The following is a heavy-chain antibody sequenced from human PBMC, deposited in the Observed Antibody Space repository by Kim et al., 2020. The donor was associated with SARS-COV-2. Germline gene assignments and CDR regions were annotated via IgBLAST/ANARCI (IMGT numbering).Heavy chain of an antibody. CDR1: VFTFSSYA. J-gene: IGHJ6*02. CDR3: AREDYYYGMDV. Sequence: GGSLRLSCAASVFTFSSYAMHWVRQAPGKGLEWVAVISYDGSNKYYADSVKGRFTISRDNSKNTLYLQMNSLRAEDTAVYYCAREDYYYGMDVWGQGTTDTVSS. V-gene: IGHV3-30-3*01. CDR2: ISYDGSNK.